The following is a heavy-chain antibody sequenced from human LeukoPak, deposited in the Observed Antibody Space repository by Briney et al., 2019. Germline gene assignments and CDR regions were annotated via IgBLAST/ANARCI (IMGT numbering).Heavy chain of an antibody. CDR1: GGSISSSSYY. D-gene: IGHD5/OR15-5a*01. J-gene: IGHJ4*02. Sequence: SETLSLTCTVSGGSISSSSYYWGWIRQPPGKGLEWIGSIYYSGSTYYNPSLKSRVTISVDTSKNQFSLKLSSATAADTAVYYCARVYTTGIGILSNYFDYWGQGTLVTVSS. CDR2: IYYSGST. V-gene: IGHV4-39*07. CDR3: ARVYTTGIGILSNYFDY.